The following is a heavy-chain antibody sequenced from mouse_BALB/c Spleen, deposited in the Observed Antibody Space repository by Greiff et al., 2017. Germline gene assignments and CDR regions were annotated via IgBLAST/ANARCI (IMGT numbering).Heavy chain of an antibody. D-gene: IGHD2-4*01. CDR1: GFTFSSYT. J-gene: IGHJ4*01. CDR2: ISNGGGST. CDR3: ARSDYDYSYYYAMDY. Sequence: DVQLVESGGGLVQPGGSLKLSCAASGFTFSSYTMSWVRQTPEKRLEWVAYISNGGGSTYYPDTVKGRFTISRDNPKNTLFLQMTSLRSEDTAMYYCARSDYDYSYYYAMDYWGQGTSVTVSS. V-gene: IGHV5-12-2*01.